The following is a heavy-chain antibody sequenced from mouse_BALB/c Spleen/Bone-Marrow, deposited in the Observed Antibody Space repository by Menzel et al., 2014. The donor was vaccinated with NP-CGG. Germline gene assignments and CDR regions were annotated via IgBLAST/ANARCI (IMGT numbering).Heavy chain of an antibody. J-gene: IGHJ4*01. D-gene: IGHD2-1*01. Sequence: VKLMESGPGLVAPSQRLSIPCTVSGFSLSRYSVHWVRQPPGKGLERLGMIWGGGSTDYNSALKSRLIISKDNSKSQVFLKMNSLQTDDTAMYYCARIYGNFEAMDYWGQGTSVTVSS. V-gene: IGHV2-6-4*01. CDR2: IWGGGST. CDR3: ARIYGNFEAMDY. CDR1: GFSLSRYS.